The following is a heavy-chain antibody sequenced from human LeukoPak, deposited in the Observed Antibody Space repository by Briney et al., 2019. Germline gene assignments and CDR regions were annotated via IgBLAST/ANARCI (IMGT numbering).Heavy chain of an antibody. CDR1: GFTFSSYG. D-gene: IGHD3-10*01. CDR2: IWYDGSNK. Sequence: GGSLRLSCAASGFTFSSYGMHWVRQAPGKGLEWVAVIWYDGSNKYYADSVKGRFTISRDNSKNTLYLQVNSLRAEDTAVYYCARDRGTFTSLDYWGQGTLVTVSS. V-gene: IGHV3-33*01. J-gene: IGHJ4*02. CDR3: ARDRGTFTSLDY.